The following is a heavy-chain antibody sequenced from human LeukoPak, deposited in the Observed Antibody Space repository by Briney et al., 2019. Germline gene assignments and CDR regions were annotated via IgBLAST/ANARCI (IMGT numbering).Heavy chain of an antibody. J-gene: IGHJ4*02. CDR1: GGTFSSYA. Sequence: GSSVKVSCKASGGTFSSYAISWVRQAPGQGLEWMGRIIPILGIANYAQKFQGRVTITADKSTSTAYMELSSLRSEDTAVYYCASGPSNYDFWSGYSMPDYWGQGTLVTVSS. D-gene: IGHD3-3*01. V-gene: IGHV1-69*04. CDR2: IIPILGIA. CDR3: ASGPSNYDFWSGYSMPDY.